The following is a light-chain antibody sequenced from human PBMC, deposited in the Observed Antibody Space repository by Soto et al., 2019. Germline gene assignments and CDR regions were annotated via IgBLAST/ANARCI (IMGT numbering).Light chain of an antibody. CDR3: QHYGSSSQKYT. Sequence: EVVLTQSPGTLSLSPGERATLSCRASQSVSSSYLAWYQQTPGQAPRLLSYGASSRATGIPDRFSGSGSGKDFTLTISRLEPEDFAVYYFQHYGSSSQKYTFGQGTKLEIK. J-gene: IGKJ2*01. V-gene: IGKV3-20*01. CDR2: GAS. CDR1: QSVSSSY.